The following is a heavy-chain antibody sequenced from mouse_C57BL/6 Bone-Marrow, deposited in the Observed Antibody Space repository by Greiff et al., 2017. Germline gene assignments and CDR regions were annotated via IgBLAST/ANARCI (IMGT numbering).Heavy chain of an antibody. Sequence: VQLQESGPGLVAPSQSLSITCTVSGFSLTSYAISWVRQPPGKGLEWLGVIWTGGGTNYNSALKSRLSISKDNSKSQVFLKMNSLQTDDTARYYCARRGSGSPYYAMGYWGQGTSVTVSS. CDR3: ARRGSGSPYYAMGY. D-gene: IGHD3-2*02. CDR1: GFSLTSYA. J-gene: IGHJ4*01. CDR2: IWTGGGT. V-gene: IGHV2-9-1*01.